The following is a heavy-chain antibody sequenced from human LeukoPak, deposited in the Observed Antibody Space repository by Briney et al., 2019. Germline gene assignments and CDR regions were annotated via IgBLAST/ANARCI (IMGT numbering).Heavy chain of an antibody. J-gene: IGHJ4*02. CDR1: GFTSNEYA. CDR2: IWRDGSNK. D-gene: IGHD1-26*01. Sequence: GGSLRLFSAASGFTSNEYAMHWVHQAPGKGLEWVALIWRDGSNKYYLVSVTGRFTVSRDNTTNTLILQMTSLRVEDTAVYYCARHGSGSDHFDPLDHWGQGTLVTVSS. V-gene: IGHV3-33*02. CDR3: ARHGSGSDHFDPLDH.